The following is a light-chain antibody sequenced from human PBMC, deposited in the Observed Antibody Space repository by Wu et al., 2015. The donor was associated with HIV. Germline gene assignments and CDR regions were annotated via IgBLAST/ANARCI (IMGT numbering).Light chain of an antibody. J-gene: IGKJ1*01. CDR2: KAS. CDR1: QSLDNW. V-gene: IGKV1-5*03. Sequence: DIQMTQSPSTLSASVGDRVTITCRASQSLDNWLAWYQQKPGKAPNLLIYKASTLQTGVPSRFSGSGSGTEFTLTISSLQPDDFATYYCQQYNSNSGTFGQGDQRWKSN. CDR3: QQYNSNSGT.